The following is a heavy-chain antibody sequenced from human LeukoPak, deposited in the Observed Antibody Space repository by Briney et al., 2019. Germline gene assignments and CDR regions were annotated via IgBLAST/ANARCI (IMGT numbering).Heavy chain of an antibody. CDR1: GGSISSSSYY. D-gene: IGHD5-18*01. J-gene: IGHJ4*02. CDR2: IYYSGST. V-gene: IGHV4-61*05. CDR3: ARGQLWLFY. Sequence: PSETLSLTCTVSGGSISSSSYYWGWIRQPPGKGLEWIGYIYYSGSTNYNPSLKSRVTISVDTSKNQFSLKLSSVTAADTAVYYCARGQLWLFYWGQGTLVTVSS.